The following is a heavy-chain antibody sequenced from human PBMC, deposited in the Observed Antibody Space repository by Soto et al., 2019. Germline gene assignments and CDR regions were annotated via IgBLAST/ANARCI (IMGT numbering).Heavy chain of an antibody. CDR2: INHSGST. D-gene: IGHD3-10*01. V-gene: IGHV4-34*01. J-gene: IGHJ6*02. CDR1: GGSFSCYY. Sequence: PSETLSLTCAVYGGSFSCYYWSWIRQPPGKGLEWIGEINHSGSTNYNPSLKSRVTISVDTSKNQFSLKLSSVTAADTAVYYCARGSFRMVRAPLSHYYSMDVWGQGTTVTVSS. CDR3: ARGSFRMVRAPLSHYYSMDV.